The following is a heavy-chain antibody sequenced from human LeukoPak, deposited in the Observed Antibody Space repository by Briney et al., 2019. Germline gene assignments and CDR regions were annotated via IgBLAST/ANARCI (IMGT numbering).Heavy chain of an antibody. D-gene: IGHD3-3*02. J-gene: IGHJ3*02. CDR1: GFTFSSYE. V-gene: IGHV3-33*08. CDR3: ASYVLGDAFDI. CDR2: IWYDGSNK. Sequence: GGSLRLSCAASGFTFSSYEMNWVRQAPGKGLEWVAVIWYDGSNKYYADSVKGRFTISRDNSKNTLYLQMNSLRAEDTAVYYCASYVLGDAFDIWGQGTMVTVSS.